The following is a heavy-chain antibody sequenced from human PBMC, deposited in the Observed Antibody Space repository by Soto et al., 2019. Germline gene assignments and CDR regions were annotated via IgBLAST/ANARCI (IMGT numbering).Heavy chain of an antibody. CDR3: ARDKLRHWSGYKLAGYGMDV. Sequence: QVQLVQSGAEVKKPGASVKVSCKASGYTFTSYGISWVRQAPGQGREWMGWISAYNGNTNYAQKLQGRVTMTTDTSTSTAYMELRSLRSDDTAVYYCARDKLRHWSGYKLAGYGMDVWGQGTTVTVSS. CDR2: ISAYNGNT. CDR1: GYTFTSYG. D-gene: IGHD3-3*01. J-gene: IGHJ6*02. V-gene: IGHV1-18*01.